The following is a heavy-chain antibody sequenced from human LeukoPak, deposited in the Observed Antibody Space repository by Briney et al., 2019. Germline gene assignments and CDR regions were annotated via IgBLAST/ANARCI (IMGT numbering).Heavy chain of an antibody. Sequence: GGSLRLSCAASGFTFSSYWMSWVRQAPGKGLEWVANIKQDGSEKYYVDSVKGQFTISRDNAKNSLYLQMNSLRAEDTAVYYCARDQNDYVWGSYRYRDYFDDWGQGTLVTVSS. CDR2: IKQDGSEK. CDR3: ARDQNDYVWGSYRYRDYFDD. J-gene: IGHJ4*02. D-gene: IGHD3-16*02. V-gene: IGHV3-7*01. CDR1: GFTFSSYW.